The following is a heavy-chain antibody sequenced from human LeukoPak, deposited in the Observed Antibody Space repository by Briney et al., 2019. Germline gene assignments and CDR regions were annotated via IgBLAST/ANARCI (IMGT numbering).Heavy chain of an antibody. Sequence: GGSLRLSCAASGFTVRTNYMCWVRQAPGKGLEWVSVLFGGRSTYYADSVKGRFTISRDDSKNTLFLQMNSVRAEDTAVYYCARGVDSAYAFDFWGQGNLVTVSS. CDR2: LFGGRST. V-gene: IGHV3-53*01. D-gene: IGHD2-15*01. J-gene: IGHJ4*02. CDR1: GFTVRTNY. CDR3: ARGVDSAYAFDF.